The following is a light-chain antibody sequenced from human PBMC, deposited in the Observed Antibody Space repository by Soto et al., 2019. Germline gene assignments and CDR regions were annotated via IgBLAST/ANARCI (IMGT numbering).Light chain of an antibody. Sequence: QCAPTHPASVSWSPGQLITISCTGTSSDVGGYNYVSWYQQHPGKAPKLIIYEVSNRPSGVSNRFSGSKSANTASLTISGLQAEEEADYYCNSYTSYSSVFGTGTKVTVL. CDR1: SSDVGGYNY. CDR3: NSYTSYSSV. V-gene: IGLV2-14*01. J-gene: IGLJ1*01. CDR2: EVS.